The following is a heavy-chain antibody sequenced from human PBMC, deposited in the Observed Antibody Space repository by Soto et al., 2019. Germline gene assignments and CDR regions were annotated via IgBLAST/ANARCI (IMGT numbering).Heavy chain of an antibody. CDR1: GFTFSSYN. J-gene: IGHJ4*02. D-gene: IGHD6-19*01. CDR2: ISSSGSYI. CDR3: ARTPSTSGPFDF. Sequence: EVQLVESGGGLVKPGGSLRLSCAASGFTFSSYNMNWVRQAPGKGLEWVSSISSSGSYIYYVDSVKGRFTISRDNAKNSLHLQMNSLRAEDTAVYYRARTPSTSGPFDFWGQGTLVTVSS. V-gene: IGHV3-21*01.